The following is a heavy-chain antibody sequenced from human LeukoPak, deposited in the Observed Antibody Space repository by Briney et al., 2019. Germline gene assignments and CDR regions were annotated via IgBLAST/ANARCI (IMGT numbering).Heavy chain of an antibody. CDR2: ISYDGSNK. CDR3: ASGSAFDI. J-gene: IGHJ3*02. Sequence: GGSLRLSCAASGFTFSSYGMHWVRQAPGKGLEWVAVISYDGSNKYYADSVKGRFTISRDNSKNTLYLQMNGLRAEDTAVYYCASGSAFDIWGQGTMVTVSS. V-gene: IGHV3-30*03. CDR1: GFTFSSYG.